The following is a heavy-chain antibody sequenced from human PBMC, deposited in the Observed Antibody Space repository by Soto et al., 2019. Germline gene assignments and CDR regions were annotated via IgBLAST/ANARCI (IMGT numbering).Heavy chain of an antibody. CDR1: GFTFSSYS. Sequence: GALRLSCAASGFTFSSYSMNWVRQAPGKGLEWVSSISSSSSYIYYADSVKGRFTISRDNAKNSLYLQMNSLRAEDTAVYYCARVRYDFWSGYYYYGMDVWGQGTTVTVSS. J-gene: IGHJ6*02. CDR2: ISSSSSYI. CDR3: ARVRYDFWSGYYYYGMDV. V-gene: IGHV3-21*01. D-gene: IGHD3-3*01.